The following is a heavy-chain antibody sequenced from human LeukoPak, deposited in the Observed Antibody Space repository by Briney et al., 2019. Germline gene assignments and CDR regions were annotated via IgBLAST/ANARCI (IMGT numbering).Heavy chain of an antibody. D-gene: IGHD2-2*01. CDR1: GFTFSSYW. Sequence: PGGSLRLSCGASGFTFSSYWMSWARQAPGKGLEWVANIKQDGSEKYYVDSVKGRFTISRDNAKNSLYLQMNSLRAEVTAVYYCAREAGGSSHWGQGTLVTVSS. CDR2: IKQDGSEK. J-gene: IGHJ4*02. V-gene: IGHV3-7*01. CDR3: AREAGGSSH.